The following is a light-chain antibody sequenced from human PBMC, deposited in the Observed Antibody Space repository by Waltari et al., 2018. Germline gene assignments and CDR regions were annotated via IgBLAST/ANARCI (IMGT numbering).Light chain of an antibody. J-gene: IGKJ4*01. CDR1: QSVSSN. Sequence: EIVLTQSPATLSLSPGERATLPCRASQSVSSNLAWYQQKPGQAPRLLIYAASHRATRISARFSGSGSGTDFTLTISSLEPEDFAVYYCQQHSDWPLTFGGGTKVEIK. V-gene: IGKV3-11*01. CDR2: AAS. CDR3: QQHSDWPLT.